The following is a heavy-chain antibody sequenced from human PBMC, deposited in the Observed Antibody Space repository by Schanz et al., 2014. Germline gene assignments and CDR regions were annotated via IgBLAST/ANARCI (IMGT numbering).Heavy chain of an antibody. Sequence: QVQVVQSGAEVKKPGASLKVSCKASGYSFSAHYLHWEREAPGQGLEWVGWISPYTGNTHYFDKMEGRVTMTTDTSTSTAYMELRSLRSDDTAMYYCATMWGYCTATACQILEVLDVWGQGTMXTVSS. CDR3: ATMWGYCTATACQILEVLDV. J-gene: IGHJ3*01. V-gene: IGHV1-18*04. CDR1: GYSFSAHY. CDR2: ISPYTGNT. D-gene: IGHD2-8*02.